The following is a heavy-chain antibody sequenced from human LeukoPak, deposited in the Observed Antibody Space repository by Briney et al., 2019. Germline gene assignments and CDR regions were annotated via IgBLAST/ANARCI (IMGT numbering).Heavy chain of an antibody. Sequence: SGPTLVNPTQTLTLTCTFSGFSLSISGVGVGWIRQPPGKALEWLALIYWDDDKRYSPSLKSRLTITKDTSKNQVVLTMTNMDPVDTATYYCARSLPSEYYDSSGYYSTPWYFDYWGQGTLVTVSS. V-gene: IGHV2-5*02. J-gene: IGHJ4*02. D-gene: IGHD3-22*01. CDR2: IYWDDDK. CDR3: ARSLPSEYYDSSGYYSTPWYFDY. CDR1: GFSLSISGVG.